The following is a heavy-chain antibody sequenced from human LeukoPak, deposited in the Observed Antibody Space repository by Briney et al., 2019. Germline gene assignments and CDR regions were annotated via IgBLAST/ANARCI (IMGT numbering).Heavy chain of an antibody. CDR2: ISYRDDP. V-gene: IGHV4-59*12. D-gene: IGHD3-3*01. CDR1: GGSIGVYY. CDR3: ARDSFWSGVDY. Sequence: SETLSLTCTVSGGSIGVYYWSWIRQPPGKGLEFIGFISYRDDPDYNPSLNSRVTISLDMSMNQFSLKLSSVTAADTAVYYCARDSFWSGVDYWGQGTLVTVSS. J-gene: IGHJ4*02.